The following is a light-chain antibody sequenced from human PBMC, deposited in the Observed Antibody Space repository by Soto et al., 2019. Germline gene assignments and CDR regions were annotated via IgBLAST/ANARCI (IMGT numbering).Light chain of an antibody. CDR3: HQYYEWPLT. J-gene: IGKJ4*01. V-gene: IGKV3D-15*01. CDR1: QSVGRS. Sequence: EIVMTQSPAVLSLSPGEGVTLSCRASQSVGRSLAWYQQRPGQAPRLLIYGASTRATGTPVRFSGIGSGTEFTLTISSLQSEDFVVYYCHQYYEWPLTFGGGTKVEIK. CDR2: GAS.